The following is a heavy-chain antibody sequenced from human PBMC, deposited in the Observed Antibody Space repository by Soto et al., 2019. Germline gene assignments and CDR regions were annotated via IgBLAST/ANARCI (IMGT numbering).Heavy chain of an antibody. Sequence: LSETLSLTCTVSGGSISSYYWSWIRQPPGKGLEWIGYIYYSGSTNYNPSLKSRVTISIDTSKNQFSLKLSSVTAADTAVYYCANGLGFCSGGSCSNWFDPWGQGTLVTSPQ. D-gene: IGHD2-15*01. CDR1: GGSISSYY. CDR3: ANGLGFCSGGSCSNWFDP. J-gene: IGHJ5*02. V-gene: IGHV4-59*12. CDR2: IYYSGST.